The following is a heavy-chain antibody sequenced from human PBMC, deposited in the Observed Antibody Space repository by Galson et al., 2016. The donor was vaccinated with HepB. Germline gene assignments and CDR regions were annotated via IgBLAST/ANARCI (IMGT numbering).Heavy chain of an antibody. Sequence: SLRLSCAASGFTVSGNYMSWVRQAPGKGLEWVSVVYSGGSTYYADSVKGRFTLSRDHYKNTLYLQMNSLRAEDTAIYYCSVELLQDFDFWGQGTLVTVSS. CDR3: SVELLQDFDF. V-gene: IGHV3-53*01. CDR1: GFTVSGNY. CDR2: VYSGGST. J-gene: IGHJ4*02. D-gene: IGHD5-24*01.